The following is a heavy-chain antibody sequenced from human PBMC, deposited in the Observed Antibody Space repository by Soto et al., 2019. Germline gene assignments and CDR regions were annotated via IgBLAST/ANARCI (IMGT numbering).Heavy chain of an antibody. D-gene: IGHD2-8*01. Sequence: SETLSLTCTVSGGSISSGDYYWGWIRHPPGKGLEWIGYIYYSGSTNYNPSLKSRVTISVDTSKNQFSLKLSSVTAADTAVYYCARDIMGTNYYYYGMDVWGQGTTVTVS. CDR1: GGSISSGDYY. V-gene: IGHV4-61*08. CDR2: IYYSGST. J-gene: IGHJ6*02. CDR3: ARDIMGTNYYYYGMDV.